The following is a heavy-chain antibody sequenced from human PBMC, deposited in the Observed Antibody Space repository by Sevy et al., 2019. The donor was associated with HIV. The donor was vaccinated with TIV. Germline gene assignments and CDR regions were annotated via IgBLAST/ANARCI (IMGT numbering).Heavy chain of an antibody. D-gene: IGHD2-2*01. Sequence: GGSLRLSCAASGLTFSTYSFNWVRQAPGKGLEWVAVIWYDGSNKYYADSVKGRFTISRDNSKNTLYLQMNSLRAEDTAVYYCARVGGYCSSTSCYWRYGMDVWGQGTTVTVSS. V-gene: IGHV3-33*08. CDR2: IWYDGSNK. CDR3: ARVGGYCSSTSCYWRYGMDV. CDR1: GLTFSTYS. J-gene: IGHJ6*02.